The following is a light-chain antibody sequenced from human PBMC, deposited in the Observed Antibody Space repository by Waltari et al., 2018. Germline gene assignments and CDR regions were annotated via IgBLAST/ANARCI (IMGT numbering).Light chain of an antibody. CDR1: RRDVGAYNY. CDR3: CSYAGSYV. CDR2: DVS. J-gene: IGLJ1*01. Sequence: QSALTQPRPVPGPPGPSVPIPCPGTRRDVGAYNYVSWYQQHPGKAPKLMIYDVSKRPSGVPDRFSGSKSGNTASLTISGLQAEDEADYYCCSYAGSYVFGTGTKVTVL. V-gene: IGLV2-11*01.